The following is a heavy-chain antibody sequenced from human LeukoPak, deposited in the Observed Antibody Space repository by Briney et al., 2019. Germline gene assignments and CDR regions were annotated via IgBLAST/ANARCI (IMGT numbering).Heavy chain of an antibody. CDR2: INPNSGGT. Sequence: ASVRVSCKASGYTFTAYYIHWVRQAPGQGLEWMGWINPNSGGTNYAQKFQGRVTLTRDTSITTAYMELNRLRSDDTAVYYCAKARGLYCSSTSCYDCDVWGKGTTVTASS. J-gene: IGHJ6*04. CDR1: GYTFTAYY. CDR3: AKARGLYCSSTSCYDCDV. V-gene: IGHV1-2*02. D-gene: IGHD2-2*01.